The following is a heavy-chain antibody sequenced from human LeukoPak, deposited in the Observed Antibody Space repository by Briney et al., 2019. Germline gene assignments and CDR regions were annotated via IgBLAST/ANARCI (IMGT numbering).Heavy chain of an antibody. J-gene: IGHJ4*02. CDR2: IKVDGSEE. Sequence: GGSLRLSCAASGFAFHNYWMSWVRQAPGKGLEWVANIKVDGSEEYYVDSVKGRFTISRDNAKSSLYLQMNSLRAEDTAVYYCAKFGSSGLQGYWGQGTLVTVSS. V-gene: IGHV3-7*01. D-gene: IGHD6-6*01. CDR3: AKFGSSGLQGY. CDR1: GFAFHNYW.